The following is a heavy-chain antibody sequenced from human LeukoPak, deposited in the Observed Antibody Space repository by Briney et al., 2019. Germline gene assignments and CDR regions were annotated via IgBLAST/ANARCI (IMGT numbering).Heavy chain of an antibody. Sequence: GRSLRLFCAASGFTFSSYAMHWVRQAPGKELERVAVISYDGSNKYYADSVKGRFTISRDNSKNTLYPQMNSLRAEDTAVYYCAGSHSPYYDSSGYDYWGQGTLVTVSS. CDR2: ISYDGSNK. J-gene: IGHJ4*02. CDR3: AGSHSPYYDSSGYDY. CDR1: GFTFSSYA. D-gene: IGHD3-22*01. V-gene: IGHV3-30-3*01.